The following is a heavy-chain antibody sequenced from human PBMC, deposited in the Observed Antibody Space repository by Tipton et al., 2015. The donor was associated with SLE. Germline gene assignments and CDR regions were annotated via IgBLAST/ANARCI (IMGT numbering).Heavy chain of an antibody. D-gene: IGHD3-22*01. V-gene: IGHV4-39*07. CDR2: IFHYSGST. CDR3: ARDGLGHSSGYYEYD. CDR1: GGSISSGGYY. J-gene: IGHJ4*02. Sequence: TLSLTCNVSGGSISSGGYYWGWIRQPPGKGLEWIGSIFHYSGSTYYNPSLKSRVSISVDTSKNQFSLKLSSVTAADTAVYYCARDGLGHSSGYYEYDWGQGTLVTVSS.